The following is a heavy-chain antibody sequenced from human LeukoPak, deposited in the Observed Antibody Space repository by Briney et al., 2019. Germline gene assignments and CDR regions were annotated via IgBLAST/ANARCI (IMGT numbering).Heavy chain of an antibody. D-gene: IGHD2-2*01. V-gene: IGHV4-34*01. J-gene: IGHJ6*03. CDR3: ARDRYCSSTSCYPSPPSTRLGYYYYYMDV. Sequence: SETLSLTCAVYGGSFSGYYWSWIRQPPGKGLEWIGEINHSGSTNYNPSLKSRVTISVDTSKNQFSLKLSSVTAADTAVYYCARDRYCSSTSCYPSPPSTRLGYYYYYMDVWGKGTTVTVSS. CDR2: INHSGST. CDR1: GGSFSGYY.